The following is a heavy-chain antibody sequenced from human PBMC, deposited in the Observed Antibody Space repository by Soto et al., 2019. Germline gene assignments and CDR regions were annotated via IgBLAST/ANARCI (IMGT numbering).Heavy chain of an antibody. CDR3: AREETYGDYWGALYYYYGMDV. D-gene: IGHD4-17*01. V-gene: IGHV3-30*03. Sequence: GGSLRLSCAASGFTFSSYGMHWVRQAPGKGLEWVAVISYDGSNKYYADSVKGRFTISRDNAKNSLYLQMNSLGAEDTAVYYCAREETYGDYWGALYYYYGMDVWGQGTTVTV. CDR2: ISYDGSNK. J-gene: IGHJ6*02. CDR1: GFTFSSYG.